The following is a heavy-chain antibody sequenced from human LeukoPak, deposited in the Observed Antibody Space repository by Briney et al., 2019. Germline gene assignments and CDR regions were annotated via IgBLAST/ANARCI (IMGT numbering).Heavy chain of an antibody. CDR3: AREYCSSTSCYRDYYYYGMDV. D-gene: IGHD2-2*02. V-gene: IGHV1-69*01. CDR1: GGTFSSYA. Sequence: SVKVSCKASGGTFSSYAISWVRQAPGQGLEWMGGIIPIFGTANYAQKFQGGVTITADESTSTAYMELSSLRSEDTAVYYCAREYCSSTSCYRDYYYYGMDVWGQGTTVTVSS. J-gene: IGHJ6*02. CDR2: IIPIFGTA.